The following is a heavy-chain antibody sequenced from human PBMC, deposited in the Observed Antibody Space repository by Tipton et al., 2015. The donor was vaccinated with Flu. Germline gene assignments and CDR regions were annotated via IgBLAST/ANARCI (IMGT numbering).Heavy chain of an antibody. CDR2: FSVSGYTT. D-gene: IGHD6-19*01. CDR1: GFTFSLYA. CDR3: AKVIPELVAGLDY. J-gene: IGHJ4*02. Sequence: GSLRLSCAASGFTFSLYAMNWVRQAPGKGLEWVAAFSVSGYTTYFADSVKGRFTISRDNFKNTLYLQMSSLRAEDTAVYYCAKVIPELVAGLDYWGQGTLVTVSS. V-gene: IGHV3-23*01.